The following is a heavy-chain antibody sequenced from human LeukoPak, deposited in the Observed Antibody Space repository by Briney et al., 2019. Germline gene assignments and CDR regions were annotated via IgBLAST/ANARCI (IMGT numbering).Heavy chain of an antibody. J-gene: IGHJ4*02. CDR2: INPSGGST. D-gene: IGHD3-10*01. CDR3: ARPSTMVRGQVFDY. Sequence: ASVKVSCKASGYTFTGYYMHWVRQPPGQGLEWMGIINPSGGSTSYAQKFQGRVTMTRDTSTSTVYMGLSSLRSEDTAVYYCARPSTMVRGQVFDYWGQGTLVTVSS. V-gene: IGHV1-46*01. CDR1: GYTFTGYY.